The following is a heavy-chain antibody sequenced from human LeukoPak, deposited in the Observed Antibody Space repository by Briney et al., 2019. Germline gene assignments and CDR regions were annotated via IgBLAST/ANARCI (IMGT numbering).Heavy chain of an antibody. D-gene: IGHD3-22*01. V-gene: IGHV3-7*01. CDR1: GFPFSGYW. CDR2: INQDGTNQ. J-gene: IGHJ4*02. Sequence: GGSLRLSCVASGFPFSGYWMDWVRQAPGKGMEWVANINQDGTNQYYAASVKGRFTISRDNAKNSLYLQMNSLRAEDTAVYYCARDGSYYDSSGYLFYFDYWGQGTLVTVSS. CDR3: ARDGSYYDSSGYLFYFDY.